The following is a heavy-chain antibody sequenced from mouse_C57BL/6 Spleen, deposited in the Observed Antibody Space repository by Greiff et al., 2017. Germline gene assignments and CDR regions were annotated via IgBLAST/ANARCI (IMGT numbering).Heavy chain of an antibody. CDR3: ARLRDYDSPWFAY. D-gene: IGHD2-4*01. V-gene: IGHV1-22*01. Sequence: VQLQQSGPELVKPGASVKMSCKASGYTFTDYNMHWVKQSHGKSLEWIGYINPNNGGTSYNQKFKGTATVTVNKSSSTAYMELRSLTSEDSAVYYCARLRDYDSPWFAYWGQGTLVTVSA. J-gene: IGHJ3*01. CDR2: INPNNGGT. CDR1: GYTFTDYN.